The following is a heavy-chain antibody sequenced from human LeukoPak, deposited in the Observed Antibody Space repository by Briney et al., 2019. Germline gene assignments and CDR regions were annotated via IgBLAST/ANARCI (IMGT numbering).Heavy chain of an antibody. CDR3: ARGNRRRSEPPRGDY. Sequence: NTSETLSLTCTVSGGSISSSSYYWGWIRQPPGKGLEWIGSIYYSGSTYYNPSLKSRVTISVDTSKNQFSLKLSSVTAADTAVYYCARGNRRRSEPPRGDYWGQGTLVTVSS. CDR1: GGSISSSSYY. J-gene: IGHJ4*02. D-gene: IGHD1-14*01. CDR2: IYYSGST. V-gene: IGHV4-39*07.